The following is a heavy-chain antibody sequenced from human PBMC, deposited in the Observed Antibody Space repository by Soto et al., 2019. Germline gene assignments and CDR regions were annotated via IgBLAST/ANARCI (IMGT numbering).Heavy chain of an antibody. D-gene: IGHD3-16*01. V-gene: IGHV4-38-2*01. CDR1: GYSIASGYY. J-gene: IGHJ6*02. CDR3: DRTFGYYGIDV. Sequence: SETLSLTCAVSGYSIASGYYWAWIRQSPGKGLEWIGSIYHAGSVYYNPSLNGRVALSMDTSKNHFSLKLTSVTAADTAVYYCDRTFGYYGIDVWGQGTTVTVSS. CDR2: IYHAGSV.